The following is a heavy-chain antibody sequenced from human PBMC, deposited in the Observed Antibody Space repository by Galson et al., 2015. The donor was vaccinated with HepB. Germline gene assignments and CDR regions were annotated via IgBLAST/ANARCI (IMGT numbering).Heavy chain of an antibody. J-gene: IGHJ6*02. CDR1: GFTFSTYW. V-gene: IGHV3-74*01. CDR3: ARQSGYGMDV. D-gene: IGHD3-10*01. Sequence: SLRLSCAASGFTFSTYWMHWVRQAPGKGLVWVSRISTDGSSTPCADPVKGRFTISRDNAKNTLYLQMNSLRAEDTAVYYCARQSGYGMDVWGQGTTVAVSS. CDR2: ISTDGSST.